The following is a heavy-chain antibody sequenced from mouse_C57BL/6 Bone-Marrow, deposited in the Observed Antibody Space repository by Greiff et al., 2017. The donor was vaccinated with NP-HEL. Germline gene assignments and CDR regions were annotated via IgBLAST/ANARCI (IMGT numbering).Heavy chain of an antibody. V-gene: IGHV1-64*01. D-gene: IGHD1-1*01. Sequence: QVQLQQPGAELVKPGASVKLSCKASGYTFTSYWMHWVKPRPGPFPSFLCMIASPLFIPNYNYNFNIKATLTVDKSSSTAYMQLSSLTSEDSAVYYCARSRVRFLYAMDYWGQGTSVTVSA. J-gene: IGHJ4*01. CDR3: ARSRVRFLYAMDY. CDR1: GYTFTSYW. CDR2: IASPLFIP.